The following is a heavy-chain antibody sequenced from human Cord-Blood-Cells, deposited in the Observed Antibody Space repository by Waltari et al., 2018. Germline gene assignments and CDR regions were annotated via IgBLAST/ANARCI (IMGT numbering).Heavy chain of an antibody. CDR1: GYTFTRYY. Sequence: QVQLVQSGAEVKKPGASVTVSCKASGYTFTRYYMHWVRQAPGQGLEWMGIINPSGGSTSYAQKFQGRVTMTRDTSTSTVYMELSSRRSEDTAVYYCARGPYSGYDFGDYWGQGTLVTVSS. V-gene: IGHV1-46*01. D-gene: IGHD5-12*01. J-gene: IGHJ4*02. CDR2: INPSGGST. CDR3: ARGPYSGYDFGDY.